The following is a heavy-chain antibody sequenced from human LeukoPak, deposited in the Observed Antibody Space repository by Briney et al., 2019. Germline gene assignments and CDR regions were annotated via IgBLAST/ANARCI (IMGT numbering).Heavy chain of an antibody. CDR3: ARVRVAVAGFSDYFDY. Sequence: PGGSLRLSCAASGFTFSSYAMHWVRQAPGKGLEWVAVISYDGSNKYYADSVKGRFTISRDNSKNTLYLQMNSLRAEDTAVYYCARVRVAVAGFSDYFDYWGQGILVTVSS. CDR2: ISYDGSNK. CDR1: GFTFSSYA. V-gene: IGHV3-30-3*01. J-gene: IGHJ4*02. D-gene: IGHD6-19*01.